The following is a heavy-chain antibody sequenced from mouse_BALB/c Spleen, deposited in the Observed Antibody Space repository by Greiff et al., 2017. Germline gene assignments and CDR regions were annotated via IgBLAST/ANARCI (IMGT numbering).Heavy chain of an antibody. D-gene: IGHD1-1*01. J-gene: IGHJ1*01. CDR2: IDPSDSET. V-gene: IGHV1S126*01. CDR1: GYSFTSYW. CDR3: ARSYYGSRGYFDV. Sequence: QVQLKESGPQLVRPGASVKISCKASGYSFTSYWMHWVKQRPGQGLEWIGMIDPSDSETRLNQKFKDKATLTVDKSSSTAYMQLSSPTSEDSAVYYCARSYYGSRGYFDVWGAGTTVTVSS.